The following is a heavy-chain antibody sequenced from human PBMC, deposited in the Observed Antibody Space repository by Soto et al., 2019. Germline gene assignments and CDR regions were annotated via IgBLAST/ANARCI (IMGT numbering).Heavy chain of an antibody. CDR1: GFSLSTHW. CDR2: INGDGSQT. Sequence: GGSLRLSCAASGFSLSTHWMHWVRQVPGKGLVWVSRINGDGSQTAYADSVRGRLTVSRDNAKNTLYLQMNNLRVEDTAVYYCAGDSPHESIVAGEYWGQGTLVTVSS. CDR3: AGDSPHESIVAGEY. V-gene: IGHV3-74*01. D-gene: IGHD3-10*01. J-gene: IGHJ4*02.